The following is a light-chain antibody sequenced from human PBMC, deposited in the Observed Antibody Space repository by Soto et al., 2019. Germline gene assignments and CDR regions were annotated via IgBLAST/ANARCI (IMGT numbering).Light chain of an antibody. J-gene: IGLJ1*01. CDR2: DVS. V-gene: IGLV2-11*01. CDR1: SSDVGGYNY. CDR3: CSYAGSPRYV. Sequence: QSALTQPRSVSGSPGQSVTISCTGTSSDVGGYNYVSWYQQHPGKAHKVMIYDVSERPSGVTDRFSGSKSGNTASLTISGLQAEDEADYYCCSYAGSPRYVFGTGTKVTVL.